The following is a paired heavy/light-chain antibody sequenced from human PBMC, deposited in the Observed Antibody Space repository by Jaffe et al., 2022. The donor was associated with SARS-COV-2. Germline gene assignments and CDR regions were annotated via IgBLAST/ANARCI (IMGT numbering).Light chain of an antibody. CDR2: GAS. V-gene: IGKV3-20*01. CDR3: QQYGSSPRT. CDR1: QSVSSRF. Sequence: EIVLTQSPGTLSLSPGERATLSCRASQSVSSRFLAWYQQKPGQAPRLLIYGASSRATGIPDRFSGSGSGTDFTLTISRLEPEDFAVYYCQQYGSSPRTFGGGTKVEIK. J-gene: IGKJ4*01.
Heavy chain of an antibody. Sequence: EVQLVESGGGLVQPGGSLRLSCAASGFTFSSYEMSWVRQAPGKGLEWVLYISSSGSTTSYADSVKGRFTISRDNAKNSVYLQMNSLRAEDTAVYYCARDLYCSGGACDYGMDVWGQGTTVTVSS. V-gene: IGHV3-48*03. J-gene: IGHJ6*02. CDR3: ARDLYCSGGACDYGMDV. CDR2: ISSSGSTT. CDR1: GFTFSSYE. D-gene: IGHD2-15*01.